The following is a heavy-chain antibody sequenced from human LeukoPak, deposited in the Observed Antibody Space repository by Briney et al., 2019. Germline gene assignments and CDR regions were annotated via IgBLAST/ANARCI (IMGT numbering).Heavy chain of an antibody. CDR3: ARVAKERVGGVYYFDY. V-gene: IGHV3-13*01. Sequence: GGSLRLSCAASGFTFSDYDMHWVRQATGKGLEWVSAIGTAGDTYYTGSVKGRFTISRENAKNSLYLQMNSLRAGDTAVYYCARVAKERVGGVYYFDYWGQGTLVVVSS. CDR1: GFTFSDYD. J-gene: IGHJ4*02. CDR2: IGTAGDT. D-gene: IGHD1-1*01.